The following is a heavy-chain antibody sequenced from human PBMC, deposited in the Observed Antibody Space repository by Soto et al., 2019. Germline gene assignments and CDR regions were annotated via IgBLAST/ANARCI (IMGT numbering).Heavy chain of an antibody. CDR3: AKCGSSGWAGGENF. J-gene: IGHJ4*02. V-gene: IGHV3-23*01. D-gene: IGHD6-19*01. Sequence: EVQLLESGGGLVQPGGSLRLSCVVSGFTFSNYAMSWVRKTPGKGLEWVSGITSDGSTTWYADFVEGRFTISRDNSKNTVYLQLNSPRGEDAAVYFCAKCGSSGWAGGENFWGQGTMVTVTS. CDR2: ITSDGSTT. CDR1: GFTFSNYA.